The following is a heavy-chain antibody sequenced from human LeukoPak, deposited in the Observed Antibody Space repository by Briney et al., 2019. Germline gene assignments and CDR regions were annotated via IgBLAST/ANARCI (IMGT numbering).Heavy chain of an antibody. J-gene: IGHJ4*02. CDR1: GGSFSGYY. V-gene: IGHV4-34*01. D-gene: IGHD6-19*01. CDR3: ARVGSGWYSNY. Sequence: SETLSLTCAVYGGSFSGYYWSWIRQPPGKGPEWIGEINHSGSTDYNPSLKSRVTISVDTSKNQFSLKLSSVTAADTAVYYCARVGSGWYSNYWGQGTLVTVSS. CDR2: INHSGST.